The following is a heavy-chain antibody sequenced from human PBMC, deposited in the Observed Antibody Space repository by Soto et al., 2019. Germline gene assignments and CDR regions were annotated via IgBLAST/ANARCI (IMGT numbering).Heavy chain of an antibody. D-gene: IGHD2-21*01. CDR1: GFIFSDYY. J-gene: IGHJ5*02. CDR2: ITTSSAYI. Sequence: QVQLVESGGGLVKPGGSLRLSCAGSGFIFSDYYMGWIRQTPGKGLEWVSSITTSSAYIYYADSLKGRITISRDNAKNSLFLQMNSLRAEDTAVYYCVRSGTARLLRHSWFDTWGQGTLVTVSS. CDR3: VRSGTARLLRHSWFDT. V-gene: IGHV3-11*06.